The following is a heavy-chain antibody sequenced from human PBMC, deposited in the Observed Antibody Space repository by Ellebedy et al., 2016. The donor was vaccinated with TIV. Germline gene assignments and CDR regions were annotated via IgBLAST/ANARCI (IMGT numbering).Heavy chain of an antibody. J-gene: IGHJ4*02. CDR2: ISYDGSDK. V-gene: IGHV3-30-3*01. Sequence: GGSLRLSCAASGFTFSSYDMHWVRQAPGKGLEWVSIISYDGSDKSYAHFVKDRFTISRDNAKKTLYLQMSSLSAEDTAVYYCARVYSSYSVDYWGPGTLVTVSS. D-gene: IGHD3-22*01. CDR3: ARVYSSYSVDY. CDR1: GFTFSSYD.